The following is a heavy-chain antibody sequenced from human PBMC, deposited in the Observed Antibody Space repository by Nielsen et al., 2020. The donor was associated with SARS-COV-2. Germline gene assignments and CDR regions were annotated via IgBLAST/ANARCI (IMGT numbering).Heavy chain of an antibody. CDR2: INEDGSVV. J-gene: IGHJ4*02. CDR3: ARGGAAAVIDN. V-gene: IGHV3-7*02. Sequence: GGSLRLSCAASGLIFSSSWMVWVRQAPGKGLEWVANINEDGSVVNYVDSVKGRFTISRDNAGKSLYLQMNSLGVDDTAMYYCARGGAAAVIDNWGQGTLVTVSS. CDR1: GLIFSSSW. D-gene: IGHD6-13*01.